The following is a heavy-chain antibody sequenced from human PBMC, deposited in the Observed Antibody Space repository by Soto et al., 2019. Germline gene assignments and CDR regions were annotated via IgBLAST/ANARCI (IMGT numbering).Heavy chain of an antibody. Sequence: PSETLSLTFTVSVGSISSYYWSWIRQPPGKGLEWIGYIYYSGSTNYNPSLKSRVTISVDTSKNQFSLKLSSVTAADTAVYYCARTLGYCSGGSCYLYWFDPWGQGTLVTVS. CDR2: IYYSGST. J-gene: IGHJ5*02. CDR1: VGSISSYY. CDR3: ARTLGYCSGGSCYLYWFDP. V-gene: IGHV4-59*01. D-gene: IGHD2-15*01.